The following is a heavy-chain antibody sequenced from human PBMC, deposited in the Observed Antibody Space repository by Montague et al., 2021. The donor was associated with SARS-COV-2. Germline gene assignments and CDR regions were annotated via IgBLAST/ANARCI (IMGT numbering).Heavy chain of an antibody. J-gene: IGHJ4*02. Sequence: SETLSLTCTVSGVSVTDYYWSWIRQPPGKGLEWVGDVLCNKGTNFNPSLKSRVAISVDTSKNQFSLRLTSVTAADTAVYYCERHPHYDGLNGPPDYWDQGTLVTVSS. D-gene: IGHD3-9*01. V-gene: IGHV4-59*08. CDR2: VLCNKGT. CDR3: ERHPHYDGLNGPPDY. CDR1: GVSVTDYY.